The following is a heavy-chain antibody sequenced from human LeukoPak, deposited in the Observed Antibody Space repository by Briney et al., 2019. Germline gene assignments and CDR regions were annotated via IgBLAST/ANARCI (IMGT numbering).Heavy chain of an antibody. J-gene: IGHJ4*02. D-gene: IGHD3-3*01. Sequence: SETLSLTCTVSGGSISSYYWSWIRQPPGKGLECIGYIYYSGSTNYNPSLKSRVTISVDTSKNQFSLKLSSVTAADTAVYYCAKYYDFWSGYYVFDYWGRGTLVTVSS. CDR1: GGSISSYY. CDR3: AKYYDFWSGYYVFDY. V-gene: IGHV4-59*08. CDR2: IYYSGST.